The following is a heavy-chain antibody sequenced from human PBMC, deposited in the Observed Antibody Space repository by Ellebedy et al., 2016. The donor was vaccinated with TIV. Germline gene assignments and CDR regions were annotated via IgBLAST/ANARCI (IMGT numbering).Heavy chain of an antibody. CDR2: ISESGSI. CDR1: GGSISTYY. J-gene: IGHJ4*02. V-gene: IGHV4-59*01. Sequence: SETLSLXXTVSGGSISTYYWNWIRQSPGKGLEWIGYISESGSINYNPSLESRVTISVDTSKKEVSLRLTSVTAADTAIYYCARRDLYSYFDYWGPGSLVTVSS. CDR3: ARRDLYSYFDY. D-gene: IGHD3-16*01.